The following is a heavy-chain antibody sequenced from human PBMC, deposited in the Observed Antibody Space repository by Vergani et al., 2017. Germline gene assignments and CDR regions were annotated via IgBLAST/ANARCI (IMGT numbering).Heavy chain of an antibody. D-gene: IGHD6-6*01. CDR3: AQTVEAARAYVAGGR. CDR2: IYHSGST. J-gene: IGHJ4*02. Sequence: QVQLQESGPGLVKPSGTLSLTCAVSGGPISSSNWWRWVRQPPGKGLEWIGEIYHSGSTNYNPSLKRRVTISVDKSKNQFSLKLSSVTAADTAVYYCAQTVEAARAYVAGGRWGQGTLVTVSS. V-gene: IGHV4-4*02. CDR1: GGPISSSNW.